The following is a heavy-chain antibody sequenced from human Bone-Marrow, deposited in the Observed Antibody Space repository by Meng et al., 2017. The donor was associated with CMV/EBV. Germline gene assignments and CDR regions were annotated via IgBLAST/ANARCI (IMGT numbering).Heavy chain of an antibody. CDR3: AIVGATDLLHAFDI. Sequence: GESLKISCAASGFTFSSYAMHWVRQAPGKGLEWVSYIGVRGSSKQYSDSVKGRFTISRDNAKNSLYLQMNSLRAEDTAVYYCAIVGATDLLHAFDIWGQGTMVTVSS. J-gene: IGHJ3*02. V-gene: IGHV3-48*04. CDR2: IGVRGSSK. CDR1: GFTFSSYA. D-gene: IGHD1-26*01.